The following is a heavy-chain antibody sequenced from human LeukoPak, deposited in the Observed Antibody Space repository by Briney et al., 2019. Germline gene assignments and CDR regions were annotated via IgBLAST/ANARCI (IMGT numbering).Heavy chain of an antibody. V-gene: IGHV4-59*08. CDR2: IYYSGST. J-gene: IGHJ3*02. D-gene: IGHD1-26*01. Sequence: KASETLSLTCTVSGGSISSYYWSWIRQPPGKGLEWIGYIYYSGSTNYNPSLKSRVTISVDTSKNQFSLKLSSVTAADTAVYYCARQIVGTNRGAFDIWGQGTMVTVSS. CDR1: GGSISSYY. CDR3: ARQIVGTNRGAFDI.